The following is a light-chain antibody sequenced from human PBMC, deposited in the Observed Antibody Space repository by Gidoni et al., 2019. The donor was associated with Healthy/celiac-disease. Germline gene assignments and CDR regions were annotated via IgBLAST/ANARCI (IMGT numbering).Light chain of an antibody. CDR2: EVS. V-gene: IGLV2-23*02. J-gene: IGLJ2*01. CDR1: SSDVGTYNL. CDR3: CSYAGSSTFVV. Sequence: QSALTQPASVSGSPGQSITISCTGTSSDVGTYNLVSWYQHHPGKAPKLMIYEVSKRPSGVSNRFSGSKSGNTASLTISGLQAEDEAHYYCCSYAGSSTFVVFGGGTKLTVL.